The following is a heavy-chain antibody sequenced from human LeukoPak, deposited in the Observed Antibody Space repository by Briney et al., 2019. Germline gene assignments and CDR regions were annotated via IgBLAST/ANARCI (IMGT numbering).Heavy chain of an antibody. CDR3: ARAPGHYFDY. Sequence: SETLSLTCAVSGYSISNDYYWGWIRQPPGKGLEWIGYIYYSGSTYYNPSLKSRVTISVDTSKNQFSLKLSSVTAADTAVYYCARAPGHYFDYWGQGTLVTVSS. CDR2: IYYSGST. J-gene: IGHJ4*02. D-gene: IGHD2-2*01. CDR1: GYSISNDYY. V-gene: IGHV4-30-4*08.